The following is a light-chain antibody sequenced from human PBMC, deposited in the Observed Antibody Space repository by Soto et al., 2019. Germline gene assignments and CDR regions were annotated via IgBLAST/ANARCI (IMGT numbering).Light chain of an antibody. CDR1: SSDVGAYNY. CDR3: SSYTRAATYV. J-gene: IGLJ1*01. CDR2: DVS. Sequence: QSVLTQPASISGSPGQSTTISCTGSSSDVGAYNYDSWYQQYRPGEAPKLIIYDVSHRPAGVPTRFSGSKSGNTASLTISGLQTEDEADYYCSSYTRAATYVFGTGTKVTVL. V-gene: IGLV2-14*03.